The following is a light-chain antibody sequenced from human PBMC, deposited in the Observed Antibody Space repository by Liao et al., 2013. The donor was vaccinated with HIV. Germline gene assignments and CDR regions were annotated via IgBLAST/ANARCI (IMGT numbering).Light chain of an antibody. CDR2: YDS. V-gene: IGLV3-21*02. CDR1: ALPKQY. J-gene: IGLJ3*02. CDR3: QVWDSSSDQQL. Sequence: SYELTQPPSVSVSPGQTARITCSGDALPKQYAYWYQQRPGQAPVLVISYDSARPSGIPERFSGSNSGNAATLTISRVEAGDEADYYCQVWDSSSDQQLFGGGDQADRP.